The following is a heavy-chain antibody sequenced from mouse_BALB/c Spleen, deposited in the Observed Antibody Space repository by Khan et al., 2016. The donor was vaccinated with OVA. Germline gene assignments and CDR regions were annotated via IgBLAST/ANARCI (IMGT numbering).Heavy chain of an antibody. V-gene: IGHV2-6-1*01. CDR3: ARQPYYHYNSMAY. J-gene: IGHJ4*01. CDR1: GFSFSNYG. CDR2: ICSDGST. D-gene: IGHD2-10*01. Sequence: QVQLHESGPGLVAPSQSLTLSCTTSGFSFSNYGIHWVRQTPGKGLEWLAAICSDGSTTYYSDLKSRLTISKDNAKSQVFLKMNSLQTDDTAMYFCARQPYYHYNSMAYWGQGTSVTVSA.